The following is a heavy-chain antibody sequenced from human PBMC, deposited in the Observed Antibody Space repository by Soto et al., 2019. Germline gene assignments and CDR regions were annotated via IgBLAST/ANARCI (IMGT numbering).Heavy chain of an antibody. CDR3: ARAWYGDYDLSLSYYYYYMDV. V-gene: IGHV1-8*01. J-gene: IGHJ6*03. CDR1: GYTFTSYD. D-gene: IGHD4-17*01. CDR2: MNPNSGNT. Sequence: ASVKVSCKASGYTFTSYDINWVRQATGQGLEWMGWMNPNSGNTGYAQKFQGRVTMTRNTSISTAYMELSSLRSEDTAVYYCARAWYGDYDLSLSYYYYYMDVWGKGTAVTVSS.